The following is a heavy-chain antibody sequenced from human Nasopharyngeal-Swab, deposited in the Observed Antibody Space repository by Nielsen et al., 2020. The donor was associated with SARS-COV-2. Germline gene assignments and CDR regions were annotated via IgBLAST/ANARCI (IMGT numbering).Heavy chain of an antibody. CDR3: SGHYFNFWSGYHPLDY. Sequence: GGSLRLYCAASGFSFSGSAMHWVSQASGKGLEWLGRIRSKANNYSTSYAASVEGKFTISRDDSKNTAYLQMNSLITEDTAVYFCSGHYFNFWSGYHPLDYWGQGALVTVSS. J-gene: IGHJ4*02. V-gene: IGHV3-73*01. CDR1: GFSFSGSA. CDR2: IRSKANNYST. D-gene: IGHD3-3*01.